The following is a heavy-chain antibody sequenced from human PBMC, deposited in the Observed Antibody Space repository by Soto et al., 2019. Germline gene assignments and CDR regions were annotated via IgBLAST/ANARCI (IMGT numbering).Heavy chain of an antibody. Sequence: EMQLLESGGGSVQPGGSLRLSCAASGFTFSSHAMSWVRQAPGKGLEWVSTISGTGDTTYYADSVKGRFTISRDKSKNTLYLQMNGLRAEDTAIYYCAKDPYSSSFYHWFDPWGQGTLVTVSS. V-gene: IGHV3-23*01. J-gene: IGHJ5*02. CDR3: AKDPYSSSFYHWFDP. CDR2: ISGTGDTT. CDR1: GFTFSSHA. D-gene: IGHD6-6*01.